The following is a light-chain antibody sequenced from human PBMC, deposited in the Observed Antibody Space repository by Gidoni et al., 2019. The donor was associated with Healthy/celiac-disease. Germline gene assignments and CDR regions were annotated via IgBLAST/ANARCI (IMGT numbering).Light chain of an antibody. CDR2: LGS. CDR3: RQALQTP. J-gene: IGKJ4*01. CDR1: QSLLHSNGYNY. V-gene: IGKV2-28*01. Sequence: DIVMTQSPLSLPVTPGERASISCRSSQSLLHSNGYNYLDWYLQKPGQSPQLLIYLGSNRASGVPDRFSGSGSGTDFTLKISRVEAEDVGVYYCRQALQTPFGGXTKVEIK.